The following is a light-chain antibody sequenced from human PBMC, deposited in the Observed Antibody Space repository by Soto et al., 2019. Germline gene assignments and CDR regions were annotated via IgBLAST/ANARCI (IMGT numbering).Light chain of an antibody. CDR3: QQYRSSPLT. CDR1: QSVSSSY. V-gene: IGKV3-20*01. J-gene: IGKJ4*01. Sequence: EIVLTQSPGTLSLSPGERATLSCRASQSVSSSYLAWYQQKPGQAPWLLIYGASSRATGIPDRFSGSGSGTDFTLTISRLEPEDFAVYYCQQYRSSPLTFGGGTKVEIK. CDR2: GAS.